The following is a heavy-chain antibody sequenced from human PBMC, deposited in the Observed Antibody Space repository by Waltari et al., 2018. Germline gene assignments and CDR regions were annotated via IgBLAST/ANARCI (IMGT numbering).Heavy chain of an antibody. J-gene: IGHJ3*02. Sequence: EVQLLESGGGLVQPGGSLRLSCAASGFTFSSYAMSWVRQAPGKGLEWVSVIYSGGSTYYADSVKGRFTIARDNSKNTLYLQMNSLRAEDTAVYYCAKCGLIIDHDAFDIWGQGTMVIVSS. CDR3: AKCGLIIDHDAFDI. CDR2: IYSGGST. D-gene: IGHD2-21*01. CDR1: GFTFSSYA. V-gene: IGHV3-23*03.